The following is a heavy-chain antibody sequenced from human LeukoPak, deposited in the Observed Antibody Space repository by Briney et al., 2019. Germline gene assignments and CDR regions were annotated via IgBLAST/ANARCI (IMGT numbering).Heavy chain of an antibody. CDR2: IYYSGST. D-gene: IGHD3-22*01. CDR1: GGSISSYY. V-gene: IGHV4-59*01. J-gene: IGHJ4*02. CDR3: ARAAPDSSGYLVDY. Sequence: SETLSLTCTVSGGSISSYYWSWIRQPPGKGLEWIGYIYYSGSTNYNPSLKSRVTISVDTSKNQFSLKLSSVTAADTAVYYCARAAPDSSGYLVDYWGQGTLVTVSS.